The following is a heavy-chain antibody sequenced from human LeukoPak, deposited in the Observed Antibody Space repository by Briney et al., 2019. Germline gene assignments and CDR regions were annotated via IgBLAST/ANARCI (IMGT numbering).Heavy chain of an antibody. CDR3: ARRNQYYGFWSGYFSYFDY. V-gene: IGHV4-39*01. J-gene: IGHJ4*02. D-gene: IGHD3-3*01. Sequence: PSETLSLTCTVSGGSISSSSYYWGWIRQPPGKGLEWIGSIYYSGSTYYNPSLKSRVTISVDTSKNQFSLKLSSVTAADTAVYYCARRNQYYGFWSGYFSYFDYWGQGTLVTVSS. CDR1: GGSISSSSYY. CDR2: IYYSGST.